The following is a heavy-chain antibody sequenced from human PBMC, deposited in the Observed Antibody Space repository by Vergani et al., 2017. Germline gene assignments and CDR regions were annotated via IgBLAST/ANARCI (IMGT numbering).Heavy chain of an antibody. CDR1: GFTSSYYG. D-gene: IGHD1-1*01. Sequence: LQLVESGGGLVQPGRSLRLSCVVSGFTSSYYGMHWVRQAPGKGLEWVAVISYDGTQKYYADSVKGRFTISRDNSKSTLYLQMNSLRTEDTAVYYCATKSCGTPGCQMGYFREWGQGTLVTVSS. J-gene: IGHJ1*01. CDR3: ATKSCGTPGCQMGYFRE. CDR2: ISYDGTQK. V-gene: IGHV3-30*03.